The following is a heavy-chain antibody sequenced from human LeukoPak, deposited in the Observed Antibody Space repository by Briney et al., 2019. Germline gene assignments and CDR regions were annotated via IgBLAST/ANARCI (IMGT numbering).Heavy chain of an antibody. CDR3: ARGGSSWSAEYFQH. CDR1: GYIFTNYG. Sequence: GASVTVSCKACGYIFTNYGINWVRQAPGQGLEWMGWISAYNGNTKYAQKLQGRLTMTTDTSTSTAYMELRSLRSDDTAVYFWARGGSSWSAEYFQHWGQGALVTVSS. D-gene: IGHD6-13*01. V-gene: IGHV1-18*01. CDR2: ISAYNGNT. J-gene: IGHJ1*01.